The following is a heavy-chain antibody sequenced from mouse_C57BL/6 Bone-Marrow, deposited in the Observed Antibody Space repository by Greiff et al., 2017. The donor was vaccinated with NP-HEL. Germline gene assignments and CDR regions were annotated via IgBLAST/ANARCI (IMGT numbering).Heavy chain of an antibody. CDR1: GFTFSSYG. V-gene: IGHV5-6*01. Sequence: EVQGVESGGDLVKPGGSLKLSCAASGFTFSSYGMSWVRQTPDKRLEWVATISSGGSYTYYLDSVKGRFTISRDNAKNTLYLQMSSLKSEDTAMYYCARPLFYYYGSFDYWGQGTTLTVSS. CDR2: ISSGGSYT. CDR3: ARPLFYYYGSFDY. J-gene: IGHJ2*01. D-gene: IGHD1-1*01.